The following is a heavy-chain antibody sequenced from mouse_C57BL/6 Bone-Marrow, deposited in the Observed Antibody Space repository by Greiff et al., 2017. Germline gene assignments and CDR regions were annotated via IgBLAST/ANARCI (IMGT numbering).Heavy chain of an antibody. D-gene: IGHD2-5*01. CDR2: IDPANGNT. CDR3: ARYHYSNYDYFDY. V-gene: IGHV14-3*01. Sequence: VQLQQSVAELVRPGASVKLSCTASGFNIKNTYMHWVKQRPEQGLEWIGRIDPANGNTTYAPKFQGKATITADTSSNTAYLQLSRLTSEDTAIYYCARYHYSNYDYFDYWGQGTTLTVSS. J-gene: IGHJ2*01. CDR1: GFNIKNTY.